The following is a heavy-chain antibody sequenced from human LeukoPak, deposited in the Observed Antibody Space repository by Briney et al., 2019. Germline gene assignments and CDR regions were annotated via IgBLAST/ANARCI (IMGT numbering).Heavy chain of an antibody. J-gene: IGHJ4*02. V-gene: IGHV5-51*01. CDR3: ARQGPMVFDGSGYTDY. CDR2: IYPGDSNI. CDR1: GYSFTSYW. Sequence: GESLRISCKGSGYSFTSYWIGWVRQMPGKGLEWMGIIYPGDSNIKYSPSFHGHVTISVDKSISTAYLQWSSLKASDTAMYFCARQGPMVFDGSGYTDYWGQGTLVTVSS. D-gene: IGHD3-22*01.